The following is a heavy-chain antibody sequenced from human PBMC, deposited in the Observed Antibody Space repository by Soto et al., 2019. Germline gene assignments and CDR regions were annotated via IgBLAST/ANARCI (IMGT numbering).Heavy chain of an antibody. CDR3: ARHVIGSGWEIFDY. Sequence: SETVSLTCTVSGGSISSYYWSWIRQPPGKGLEWIGYIYYSGSTNYNPSLKSRVTISVDTSKNQFSLKLSSVTAADTAVYYCARHVIGSGWEIFDYWGQRTLVTVSS. CDR1: GGSISSYY. D-gene: IGHD6-19*01. J-gene: IGHJ4*02. V-gene: IGHV4-59*08. CDR2: IYYSGST.